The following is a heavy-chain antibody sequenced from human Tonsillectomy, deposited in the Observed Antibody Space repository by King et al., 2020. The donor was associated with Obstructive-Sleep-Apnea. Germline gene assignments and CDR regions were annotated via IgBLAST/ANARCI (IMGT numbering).Heavy chain of an antibody. CDR2: IKTDGSST. D-gene: IGHD4-17*01. J-gene: IGHJ4*02. CDR3: ARESSTVTRAGYK. Sequence: VQLVESGGGLVQPGGSLRLSCAASGFTFSSYWMHWVRQAPGKGLVWVSRIKTDGSSTTYADSVKGRFTISSDNAKNTLYLQMNSLRAEDTAVYFCARESSTVTRAGYKWGQGTLVTVSS. V-gene: IGHV3-74*01. CDR1: GFTFSSYW.